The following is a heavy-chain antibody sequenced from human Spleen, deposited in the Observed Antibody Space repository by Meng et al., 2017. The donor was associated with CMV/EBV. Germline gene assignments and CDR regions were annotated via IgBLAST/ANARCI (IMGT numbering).Heavy chain of an antibody. CDR3: ARITMIVVANYYFDY. J-gene: IGHJ4*02. CDR1: GGSVSSGSYY. V-gene: IGHV4-61*01. D-gene: IGHD3-22*01. CDR2: IYYSGSN. Sequence: SETLSLTCTVSGGSVSSGSYYWSWIRQPPGKGLEWIGYIYYSGSNNYNPSLKSRVTISVDTSKNQFSLKLSSVTAADSAVYYCARITMIVVANYYFDYWGQGTLVTVSS.